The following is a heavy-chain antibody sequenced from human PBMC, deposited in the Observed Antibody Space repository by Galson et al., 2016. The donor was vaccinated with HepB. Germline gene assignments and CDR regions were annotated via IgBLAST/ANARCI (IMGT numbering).Heavy chain of an antibody. V-gene: IGHV1-18*01. CDR3: ARGSRSLLFSYYGLDV. CDR2: ISAYDGHR. D-gene: IGHD1-14*01. J-gene: IGHJ6*02. CDR1: GYSFDSYS. Sequence: SVKVSCKASGYSFDSYSITWVRQAPGQGLEWMGWISAYDGHRNYAPKFQDRVTLTTDTSTSTAYMELRSLRSDDTDHDYCARGSRSLLFSYYGLDVWGQGTTVTVSS.